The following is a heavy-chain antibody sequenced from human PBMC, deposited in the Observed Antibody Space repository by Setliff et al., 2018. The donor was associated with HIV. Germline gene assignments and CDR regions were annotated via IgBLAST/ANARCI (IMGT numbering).Heavy chain of an antibody. J-gene: IGHJ5*02. V-gene: IGHV4-31*03. Sequence: SETLSLTCSVSGGSISSGGYYWSWIRQHPGKGLEWIGHIHYSGSTNYNPSLKSRVTISVDTSENQFSLKLNSVTVADTAVYYCARVSIAASGPLNWFDPWGQGALVTVSS. CDR3: ARVSIAASGPLNWFDP. D-gene: IGHD6-13*01. CDR2: IHYSGST. CDR1: GGSISSGGYY.